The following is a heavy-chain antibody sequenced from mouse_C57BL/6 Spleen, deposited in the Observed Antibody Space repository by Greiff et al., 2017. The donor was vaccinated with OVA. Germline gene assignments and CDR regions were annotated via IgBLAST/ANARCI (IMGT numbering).Heavy chain of an antibody. D-gene: IGHD2-1*01. CDR3: ARTDYGNLDY. J-gene: IGHJ2*01. V-gene: IGHV1-61*01. Sequence: QVQLQQPGAELVRPGSSVKLSFKASGYTFTSYWMDWVKQRPGQGLEWIGNIYPSDSETHYNQKFKDKATLTVDKSSSTAYMQLSSLTSEDSAVYYCARTDYGNLDYWGQGTTLTVSS. CDR2: IYPSDSET. CDR1: GYTFTSYW.